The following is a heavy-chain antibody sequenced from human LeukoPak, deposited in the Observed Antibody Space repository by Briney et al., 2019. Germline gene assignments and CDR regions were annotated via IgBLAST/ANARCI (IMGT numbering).Heavy chain of an antibody. V-gene: IGHV3-23*01. CDR2: ISGSGGST. J-gene: IGHJ4*02. CDR3: AKEWSIKVAVAGTTYY. Sequence: GGSLRLSCAASGFTFSSYAMSWVRQAPGKGLEWVSAISGSGGSTYYADSVKGRFTISRDNSKNTLYLQMNSLRAEDTAVYYRAKEWSIKVAVAGTTYYWGQGTLVTVSS. CDR1: GFTFSSYA. D-gene: IGHD6-19*01.